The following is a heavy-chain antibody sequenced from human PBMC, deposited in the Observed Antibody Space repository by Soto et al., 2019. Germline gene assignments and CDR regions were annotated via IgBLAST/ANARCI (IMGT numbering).Heavy chain of an antibody. J-gene: IGHJ5*02. V-gene: IGHV4-59*01. D-gene: IGHD3-10*01. CDR1: GGSISSYY. CDR3: ARDYYGSGSYAPNWFDP. Sequence: SETLSLTCTVSGGSISSYYWSWIRQPPGKGLEWIGYIYYSGSTNYNPSLKSRVTIPVDTSKNQFSLKLSSVTAADTAVYYCARDYYGSGSYAPNWFDPWGQGTLVTVSS. CDR2: IYYSGST.